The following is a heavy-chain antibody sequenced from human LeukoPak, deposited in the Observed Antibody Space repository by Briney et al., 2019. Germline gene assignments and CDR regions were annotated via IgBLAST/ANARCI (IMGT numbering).Heavy chain of an antibody. CDR2: IKQDGSEK. CDR1: GFTFSSYW. Sequence: GGSLRLSCAASGFTFSSYWMSWVRQAPGKGLEWVANIKQDGSEKYYVDPVKGRFTISRDNAKNSLYLQMNSLRAEDTAVYYCARVRIVATIFFDYWGQGTLVTVSS. CDR3: ARVRIVATIFFDY. V-gene: IGHV3-7*04. J-gene: IGHJ4*02. D-gene: IGHD5-12*01.